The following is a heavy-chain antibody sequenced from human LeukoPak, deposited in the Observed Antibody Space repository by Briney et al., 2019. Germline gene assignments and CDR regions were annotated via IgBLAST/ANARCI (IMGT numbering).Heavy chain of an antibody. CDR2: IYYSGST. CDR1: GGSISSSSYY. D-gene: IGHD3-22*01. V-gene: IGHV4-39*01. CDR3: TRQGGWLLPLDY. Sequence: PSETLSLTCTVSGGSISSSSYYWGWIRQPPGKGLEWIGSIYYSGSTYYNPSLKSRVTISVDTSKNQFSLKLSSVTAADTAVYYCTRQGGWLLPLDYWGQGTLVTVSS. J-gene: IGHJ4*02.